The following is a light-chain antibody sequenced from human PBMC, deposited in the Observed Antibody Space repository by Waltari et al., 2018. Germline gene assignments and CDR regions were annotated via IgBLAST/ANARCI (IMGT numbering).Light chain of an antibody. CDR3: QKYGTLPAT. J-gene: IGKJ1*01. V-gene: IGKV3-20*01. CDR1: QRVSRT. CDR2: DAS. Sequence: EIVLTQSPGPLSLSQGERATLSCRASQRVSRTLAWYQQKPGQAPRLLIYDASIRATGIPDRFSGSGSGTDFSLTISRLEPGDFAVYYCQKYGTLPATFGQGTTVEIK.